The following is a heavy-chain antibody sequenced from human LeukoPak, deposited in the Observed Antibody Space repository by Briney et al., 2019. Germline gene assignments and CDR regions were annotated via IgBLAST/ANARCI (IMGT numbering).Heavy chain of an antibody. D-gene: IGHD2-2*01. Sequence: SETLSLTCAVHGGSFSNYFWGWIRQPPGKGLEWIGEINHSGRTYYNPSLKSRVTISVDTSKNQFSLNLSSVTVADTAVYYCARDVVVVQAPIHYGMDVWGQGTTVTVSS. CDR2: INHSGRT. J-gene: IGHJ6*02. CDR3: ARDVVVVQAPIHYGMDV. V-gene: IGHV4-34*01. CDR1: GGSFSNYF.